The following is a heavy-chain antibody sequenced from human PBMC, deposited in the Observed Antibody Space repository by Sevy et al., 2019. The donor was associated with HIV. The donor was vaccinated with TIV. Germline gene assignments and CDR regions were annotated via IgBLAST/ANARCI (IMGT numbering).Heavy chain of an antibody. CDR2: IRRNSHEPYGGTT. CDR3: TRALATADTPEYYFDY. Sequence: GGSLRLSCTSSGFTFGDYAMSWFRQAPGKGLEWVAFIRRNSHEPYGGTTEYAASVTGRFTISRDDSKRIAYLQMNSLKTEDTAVYYCTRALATADTPEYYFDYWGQGILVTVSS. D-gene: IGHD5-12*01. J-gene: IGHJ4*02. CDR1: GFTFGDYA. V-gene: IGHV3-49*03.